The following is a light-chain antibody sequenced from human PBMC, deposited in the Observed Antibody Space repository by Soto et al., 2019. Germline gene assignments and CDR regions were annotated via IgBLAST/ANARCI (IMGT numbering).Light chain of an antibody. Sequence: QSALTQPRSVSGSHGQSVTISCTGTSSDVGGYGYVYWYQQHPGKAPKLMIYDVYNRPSGVPDRFSGSKSGNTASLTISGLQAEDEAVYYCCSYAGSSTFYVFGTGTKLT. CDR3: CSYAGSSTFYV. CDR2: DVY. CDR1: SSDVGGYGY. V-gene: IGLV2-11*01. J-gene: IGLJ1*01.